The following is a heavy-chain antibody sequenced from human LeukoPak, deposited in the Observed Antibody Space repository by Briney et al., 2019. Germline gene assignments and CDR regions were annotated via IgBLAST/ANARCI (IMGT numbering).Heavy chain of an antibody. Sequence: GASVKVSCKASGGTFSSYAISWVRQAPGQGLEWMGGIIPIFGTANYAQKFQGRVTITADESTSTAYMELSSLRSEDTAVYYCARGPITIALAGWFDYWGQGTLVTVSS. V-gene: IGHV1-69*13. CDR3: ARGPITIALAGWFDY. CDR2: IIPIFGTA. CDR1: GGTFSSYA. D-gene: IGHD6-19*01. J-gene: IGHJ4*02.